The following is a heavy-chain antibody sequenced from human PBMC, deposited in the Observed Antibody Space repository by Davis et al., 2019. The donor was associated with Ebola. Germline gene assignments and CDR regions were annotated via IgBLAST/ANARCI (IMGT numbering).Heavy chain of an antibody. CDR1: GGSIGSYY. D-gene: IGHD6-6*01. V-gene: IGHV4-59*12. CDR3: ARNSGIAARWLGY. CDR2: IYFIGST. J-gene: IGHJ4*02. Sequence: SETLSLTCTISGGSIGSYYWGWIRQPPGKGLEWIGYIYFIGSTKYNPSLKSRVTMSVDTSKNQFSLKLSSVTAADTAVYYCARNSGIAARWLGYWGQGTLVTVSS.